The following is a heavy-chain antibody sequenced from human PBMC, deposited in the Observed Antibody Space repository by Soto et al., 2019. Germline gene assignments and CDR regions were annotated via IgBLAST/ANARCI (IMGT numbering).Heavy chain of an antibody. CDR3: ARVIAVAGTRYYYYYGMDV. V-gene: IGHV3-74*01. J-gene: IGHJ6*02. CDR2: INSDGSST. D-gene: IGHD6-19*01. Sequence: GGSLRLSCAASGFTFSSYWMHWVRQAPGKGLVWVSRINSDGSSTSYADSVKGRFTISRDNAKNTLYLQMNSLRAEDTAVYYGARVIAVAGTRYYYYYGMDVWGQGTTVTVSS. CDR1: GFTFSSYW.